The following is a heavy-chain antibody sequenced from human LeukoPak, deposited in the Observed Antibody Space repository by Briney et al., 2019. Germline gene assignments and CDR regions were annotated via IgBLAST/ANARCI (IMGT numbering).Heavy chain of an antibody. V-gene: IGHV1-69*13. CDR3: ARSSYYDFWSGYSYYYYYYMDV. CDR2: IIPIFGTA. J-gene: IGHJ6*03. Sequence: SVKVSCKASGGTFSSYAISWVRQAPGQGLEWMGRIIPIFGTANYAQKFQGRVTITADESTSTAYMELSSLRSEDTAVYYCARSSYYDFWSGYSYYYYYYMDVWGKGTTVTVSS. D-gene: IGHD3-3*01. CDR1: GGTFSSYA.